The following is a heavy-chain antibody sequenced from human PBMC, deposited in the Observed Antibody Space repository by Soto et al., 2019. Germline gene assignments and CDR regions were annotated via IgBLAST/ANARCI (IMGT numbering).Heavy chain of an antibody. CDR3: ARDSSAHSGSYQLYWYFNL. D-gene: IGHD1-26*01. V-gene: IGHV3-33*01. CDR1: LLTFNSYG. CDR2: IWYDGSNK. Sequence: GALRLAGAASLLTFNSYGMHWVRQGPGKGLEWVAVIWYDGSNKYHADSVKGRFTISRDNSKNTLYLQMNSLRAEDTAVYYCARDSSAHSGSYQLYWYFNLWGRGTLVTVSS. J-gene: IGHJ2*01.